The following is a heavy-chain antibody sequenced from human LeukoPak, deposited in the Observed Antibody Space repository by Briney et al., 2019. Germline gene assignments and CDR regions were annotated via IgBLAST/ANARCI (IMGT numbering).Heavy chain of an antibody. CDR1: GFTFSSYW. J-gene: IGHJ4*02. Sequence: GGSLRLSCAASGFTFSSYWMHWVRQAPGKGLVWVSRINSDGSGTTYADFVKGRFTISRDNAKNTLNLQMNSLRAEDTAVYYYANSRWSGYLDYWGQGALVTVSS. V-gene: IGHV3-74*01. CDR3: ANSRWSGYLDY. D-gene: IGHD3-3*01. CDR2: INSDGSGT.